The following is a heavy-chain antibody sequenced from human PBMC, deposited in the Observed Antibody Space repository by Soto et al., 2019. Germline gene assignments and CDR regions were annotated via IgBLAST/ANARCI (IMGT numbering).Heavy chain of an antibody. CDR3: AKSLNINWKNWFDP. V-gene: IGHV3-23*01. Sequence: GGSLRLSCAASGFTFSSNAMNWVRQAPGKGLEWVSVISDTGGRIYYADSVKGRFTISRDNSKNTLYLEMNSLRVEDTAVYYCAKSLNINWKNWFDPWGQGTLVTAPQ. J-gene: IGHJ5*02. CDR1: GFTFSSNA. CDR2: ISDTGGRI. D-gene: IGHD1-1*01.